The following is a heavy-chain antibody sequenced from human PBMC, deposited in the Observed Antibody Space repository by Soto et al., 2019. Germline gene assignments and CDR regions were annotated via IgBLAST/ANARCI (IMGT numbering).Heavy chain of an antibody. Sequence: GVSVRLTCASSGFTFISDGMHWGRQAPGKGLEWVAVISYDGSNKYYADSVKGRFTISRDNSKNTLYLQMNSLRAEDTAVYSCAKWSPKYGDYVDYWGQGTLVNVSS. CDR3: AKWSPKYGDYVDY. CDR2: ISYDGSNK. J-gene: IGHJ4*02. V-gene: IGHV3-30*18. D-gene: IGHD4-17*01. CDR1: GFTFISDG.